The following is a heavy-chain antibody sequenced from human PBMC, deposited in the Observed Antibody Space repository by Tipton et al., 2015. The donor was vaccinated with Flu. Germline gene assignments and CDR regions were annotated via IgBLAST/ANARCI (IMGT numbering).Heavy chain of an antibody. Sequence: LRLSCTVSGGSVSSGSYYWSWIRQPPGKGLEWIGYIYYSGSTNYNPSLKSRVTISVDTSKNQFSLKLSSVTAADTAVYYCARGRTGDLSDSWGQGPLVPVSS. J-gene: IGHJ4*02. CDR2: IYYSGST. CDR3: ARGRTGDLSDS. V-gene: IGHV4-61*01. CDR1: GGSVSSGSYY. D-gene: IGHD7-27*01.